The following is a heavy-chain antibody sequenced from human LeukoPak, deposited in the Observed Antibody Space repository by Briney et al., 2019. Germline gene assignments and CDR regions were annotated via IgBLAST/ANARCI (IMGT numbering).Heavy chain of an antibody. CDR3: ARAWGTAGYDSSGYYSFHWFDP. V-gene: IGHV4-39*07. J-gene: IGHJ5*02. CDR2: IYYSGST. CDR1: GGSISSSSYY. D-gene: IGHD3-22*01. Sequence: VKPSETLSLTCTVSGGSISSSSYYWGWIRQPPGKGLEWIGSIYYSGSTYYNPSLKSRVTISVDTSKNQFSLKLSSVTAADTAVYYCARAWGTAGYDSSGYYSFHWFDPWGQGTLVTVSS.